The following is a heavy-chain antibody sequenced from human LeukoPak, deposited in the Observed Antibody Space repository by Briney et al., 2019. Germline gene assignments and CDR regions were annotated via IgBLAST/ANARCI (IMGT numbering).Heavy chain of an antibody. CDR3: ARGMMANPFDY. Sequence: SKTLSLTCTVSGGSISSSSYYWGWIRQPPGKGLEWIGSIYYSGSTYYNPSLKSRVTISVDTSKNQFSLKLSSVTAADTAVYYCARGMMANPFDYWGQGTLVTVSS. CDR2: IYYSGST. J-gene: IGHJ4*02. V-gene: IGHV4-39*07. CDR1: GGSISSSSYY. D-gene: IGHD5-24*01.